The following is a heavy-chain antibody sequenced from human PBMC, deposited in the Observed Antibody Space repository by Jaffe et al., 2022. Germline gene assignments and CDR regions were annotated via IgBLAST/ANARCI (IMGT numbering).Heavy chain of an antibody. CDR2: IYHSGST. Sequence: QLQLQESGSGLVKPSQTLSLTCAVSGGSISSGGYSWSWIRQPPGKGLEWIGYIYHSGSTYYNPSLKSRVTISVDRSKNQFSLKLSSVTAADTAVYYCASSSCSGGSCPFDYWGQGTLVTVSS. D-gene: IGHD2-15*01. V-gene: IGHV4-30-2*01. CDR3: ASSSCSGGSCPFDY. CDR1: GGSISSGGYS. J-gene: IGHJ4*02.